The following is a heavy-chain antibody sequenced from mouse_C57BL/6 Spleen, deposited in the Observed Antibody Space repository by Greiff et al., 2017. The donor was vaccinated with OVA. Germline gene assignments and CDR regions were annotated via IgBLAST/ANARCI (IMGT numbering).Heavy chain of an antibody. D-gene: IGHD1-2*01. V-gene: IGHV1-26*01. J-gene: IGHJ2*01. CDR2: INPNNGGT. CDR1: GYTFTDYY. Sequence: VQLQQSGPELVKPGASVKISCKASGYTFTDYYMNWVKQSHGKSLEWIGDINPNNGGTSYNQKFKGKATLTVDKSSSTAYMELRSLTSEDSAVYYCARSLLRHFDYWGQGTTLTVSS. CDR3: ARSLLRHFDY.